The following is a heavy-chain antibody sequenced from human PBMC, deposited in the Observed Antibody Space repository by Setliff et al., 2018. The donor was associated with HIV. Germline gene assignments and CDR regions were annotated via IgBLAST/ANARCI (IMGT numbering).Heavy chain of an antibody. D-gene: IGHD3-10*01. Sequence: GGSLRLSCAASGFTFRNYDMNWVRQALGKGLEWVSFISVSGFTIHYADSVQGRFTISRDNARNSLSLQLNSLRADDTAVYYCARILDMSSRTRTLYHAMDVWGRGTTVTVSS. CDR2: ISVSGFTI. CDR1: GFTFRNYD. CDR3: ARILDMSSRTRTLYHAMDV. J-gene: IGHJ6*02. V-gene: IGHV3-48*03.